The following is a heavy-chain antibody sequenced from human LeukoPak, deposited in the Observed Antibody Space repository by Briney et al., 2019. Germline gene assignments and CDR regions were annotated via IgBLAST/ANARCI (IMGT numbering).Heavy chain of an antibody. CDR3: ARHRSQMVPDY. CDR2: IYPGDSDT. D-gene: IGHD3-10*01. Sequence: GGSLRLSCKGSGYGFTSYWIGWVRQMPGKGLEWMGIIYPGDSDTRYSPSLQGQVTISADKSISTAYLQWSSLKASDTAMYYCARHRSQMVPDYWGQGTLVTVSS. J-gene: IGHJ4*02. CDR1: GYGFTSYW. V-gene: IGHV5-51*01.